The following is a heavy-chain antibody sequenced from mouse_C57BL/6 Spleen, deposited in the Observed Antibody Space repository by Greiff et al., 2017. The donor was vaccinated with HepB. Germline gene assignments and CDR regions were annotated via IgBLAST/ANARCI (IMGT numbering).Heavy chain of an antibody. V-gene: IGHV1-64*01. J-gene: IGHJ2*01. D-gene: IGHD2-10*01. CDR3: AAPMTYYDNGNFDY. CDR2: SHPNSGST. Sequence: VQLQQPGAELVKPGASVKLSCKASGYTFTSYWMHWVKPRPGQGLEWIGMSHPNSGSTNYNEKFKSKATLTVDKSSSTAYMQLSSLTSVDSAVYYCAAPMTYYDNGNFDYWGQGTTLTVSS. CDR1: GYTFTSYW.